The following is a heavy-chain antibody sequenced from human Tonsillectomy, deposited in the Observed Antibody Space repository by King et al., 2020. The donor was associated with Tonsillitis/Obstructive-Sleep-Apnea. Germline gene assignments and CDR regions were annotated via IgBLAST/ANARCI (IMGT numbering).Heavy chain of an antibody. J-gene: IGHJ4*02. Sequence: VQLVESGGGVVQPGRSLRLSCAASGFTFSSYGMHWVRQAPGKGLEWVAIIWYDGSNKYYADSVKGRFTISRDNSKNTLYLQMNSLRAEDTAVYYCAGDPEQWLGFVAMDYWGQGTLVTVSS. CDR1: GFTFSSYG. CDR3: AGDPEQWLGFVAMDY. V-gene: IGHV3-33*01. CDR2: IWYDGSNK. D-gene: IGHD6-19*01.